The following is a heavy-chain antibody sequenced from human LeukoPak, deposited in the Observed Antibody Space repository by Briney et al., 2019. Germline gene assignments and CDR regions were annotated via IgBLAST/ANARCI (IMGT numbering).Heavy chain of an antibody. CDR1: GCFISSGYH. Sequence: SETLSLTCAVSGCFISSGYHWGWIRRPPGKGLEWIATTHRSGSTYYNPSLKSRVTISVDTSKNQFSLSLSSVTAADTAVYYCARSVGYSCSGTTCFYMDVWGKGTTVIVSS. J-gene: IGHJ6*03. CDR3: ARSVGYSCSGTTCFYMDV. V-gene: IGHV4-38-2*01. D-gene: IGHD2-2*01. CDR2: THRSGST.